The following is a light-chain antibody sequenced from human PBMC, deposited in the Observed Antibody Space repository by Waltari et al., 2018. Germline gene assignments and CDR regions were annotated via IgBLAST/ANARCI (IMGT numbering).Light chain of an antibody. J-gene: IGKJ3*01. CDR2: DAS. Sequence: EIVLTQSPATLSLSPGERATLSCRASQSVSSYLAWYQQKPGQAPRLLIYDASNRATSIPARFSGRGSGTDFTLTISSLEPEDVAVYYCQQRSNWPLTFGPGTKVDIK. CDR3: QQRSNWPLT. CDR1: QSVSSY. V-gene: IGKV3-11*01.